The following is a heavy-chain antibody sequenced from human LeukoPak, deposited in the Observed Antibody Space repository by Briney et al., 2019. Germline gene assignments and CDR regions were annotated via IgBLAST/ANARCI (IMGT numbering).Heavy chain of an antibody. D-gene: IGHD2-15*01. V-gene: IGHV4-59*13. J-gene: IGHJ3*02. CDR1: GGSISSYY. CDR2: IYYSGST. Sequence: SETLSLTCAVPGGSISSYYWSWIRQPPGKGLEWIGYIYYSGSTNYNPSLKSRVTISVDTSKNQFSLKLSSVTAADTAVYYCARYGYCSGGSCYSSGAFDIWGQGTMVTVSS. CDR3: ARYGYCSGGSCYSSGAFDI.